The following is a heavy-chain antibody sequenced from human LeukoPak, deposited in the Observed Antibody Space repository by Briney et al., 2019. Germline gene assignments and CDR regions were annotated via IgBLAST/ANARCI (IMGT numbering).Heavy chain of an antibody. D-gene: IGHD2-2*01. Sequence: GRSLRLSCAASGFTFDDYAMHWVRQAPGKGLEWVSGMSWNSGSIGYADSVKGRFTISRDNAKNSLYLQMNSLRAEDTALYYCAKDIWAPAAYCSSTSCSGGGDAFDLWGQGTMVTVSS. CDR2: MSWNSGSI. CDR3: AKDIWAPAAYCSSTSCSGGGDAFDL. V-gene: IGHV3-9*01. CDR1: GFTFDDYA. J-gene: IGHJ3*01.